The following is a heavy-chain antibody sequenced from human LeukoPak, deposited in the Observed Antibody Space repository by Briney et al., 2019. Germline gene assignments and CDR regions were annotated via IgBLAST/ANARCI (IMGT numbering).Heavy chain of an antibody. D-gene: IGHD3-22*01. J-gene: IGHJ5*02. V-gene: IGHV4-39*07. CDR2: IYYSGST. CDR1: GGSISSSSYY. Sequence: PSETLSLTCTVSGGSISSSSYYRGWIRQPPGKGLEWLGSIYYSGSTYYNPSLKSRVTISVDTSKNQFSLKLSSVTAADTAVYYCARDRYRAYYDSSAVDPWGQGTLVTVSS. CDR3: ARDRYRAYYDSSAVDP.